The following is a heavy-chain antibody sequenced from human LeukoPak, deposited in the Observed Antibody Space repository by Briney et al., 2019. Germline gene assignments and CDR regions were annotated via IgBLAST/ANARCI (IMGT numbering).Heavy chain of an antibody. J-gene: IGHJ4*02. CDR2: ISTDGYTT. D-gene: IGHD2-15*01. V-gene: IGHV3-74*01. Sequence: GGSLRLSCAASGLAYSAYKMHWVRQAPRKGLVWVSRISTDGYTTDYADFVQGRFTASRDNTKNTWSLEMNSLRAEDTAVYYCVVGGSPGYWGQGTLVTVSS. CDR1: GLAYSAYK. CDR3: VVGGSPGY.